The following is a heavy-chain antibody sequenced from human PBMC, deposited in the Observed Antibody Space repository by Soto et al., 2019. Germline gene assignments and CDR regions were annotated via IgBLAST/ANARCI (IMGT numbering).Heavy chain of an antibody. CDR1: GFTFSSYS. D-gene: IGHD3-22*01. J-gene: IGHJ4*02. Sequence: GGSLRLSCAASGFTFSSYSMNWVRQAPGKGLEWVSSISSSSSYIYYADSVKGRFTISRDNAKNSLYLQMNSLRAEDTAVYYCARDSNYYDSSGYYPDYWGQGTLVTVSS. CDR2: ISSSSSYI. V-gene: IGHV3-21*01. CDR3: ARDSNYYDSSGYYPDY.